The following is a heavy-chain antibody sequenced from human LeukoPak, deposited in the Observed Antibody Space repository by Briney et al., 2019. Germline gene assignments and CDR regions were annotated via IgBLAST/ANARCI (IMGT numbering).Heavy chain of an antibody. CDR2: IYYSGST. J-gene: IGHJ5*02. V-gene: IGHV4-39*07. CDR3: ARDFPHPLNWFDP. Sequence: RASETLSLTCTVSGGSISSSSYYWGWIRQPPGKGLEWIGSIYYSGSTYYNPSLKSRVTISVDTSKNQFSLKLSSVTAADTAVYYCARDFPHPLNWFDPWGQGTLVTVSS. CDR1: GGSISSSSYY.